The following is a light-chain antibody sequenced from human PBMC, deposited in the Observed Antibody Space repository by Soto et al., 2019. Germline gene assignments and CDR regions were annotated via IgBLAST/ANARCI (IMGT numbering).Light chain of an antibody. CDR3: AAWDDSLRGRV. CDR1: SSNIGSHN. CDR2: KND. Sequence: QPVLTQPPSASGTPGQRVTISCSGSSSNIGSHNVYWYQQVPGTAPKLLIYKNDQRPSGVPDRFSGSKSGTSGSLAISGLRSEDEADYYCAAWDDSLRGRVFGGGTKLTVL. V-gene: IGLV1-47*01. J-gene: IGLJ2*01.